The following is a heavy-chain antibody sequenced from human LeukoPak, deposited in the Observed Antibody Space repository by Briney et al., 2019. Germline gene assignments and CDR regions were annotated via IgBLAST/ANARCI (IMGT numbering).Heavy chain of an antibody. J-gene: IGHJ3*02. CDR3: ARGMYYYGSGSPDPYDAFDI. CDR2: IIPIFGTA. CDR1: GGTFSSYA. V-gene: IGHV1-69*05. D-gene: IGHD3-10*01. Sequence: GASVKVSCKASGGTFSSYAISWVRQAPGQGLEWMGGIIPIFGTANYAQKFQGRVTITTDESTSTAYMELSSLRSEDTAVYYCARGMYYYGSGSPDPYDAFDIWGQGTMVTVSS.